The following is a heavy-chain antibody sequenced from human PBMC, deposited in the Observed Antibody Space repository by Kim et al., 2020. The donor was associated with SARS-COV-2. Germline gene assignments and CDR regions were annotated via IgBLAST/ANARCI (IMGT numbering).Heavy chain of an antibody. CDR2: INYSGYS. J-gene: IGHJ4*02. Sequence: SETLSLTCTFSGGSISSYSWGWIRQPPGKGLEWIGSINYSGYSFYNPSLKSRVTMSIDTSREQFSLKLSSVTAADTAVYYCARHRGGDAYKPSDYWGQGTLVTVSS. D-gene: IGHD1-1*01. CDR3: ARHRGGDAYKPSDY. CDR1: GGSISSYS. V-gene: IGHV4-39*01.